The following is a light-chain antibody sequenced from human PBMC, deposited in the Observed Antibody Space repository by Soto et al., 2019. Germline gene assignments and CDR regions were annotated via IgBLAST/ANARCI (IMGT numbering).Light chain of an antibody. CDR3: QQYNDWPLT. CDR2: GAS. J-gene: IGKJ4*01. V-gene: IGKV3-15*01. Sequence: EIVMTQSPATLSVSPGERATLSCRASQSINNNLAWYQQKRGQGPRLLIYGASYRATGTPARFSGSGSGTGFTLTISSMQCEDFAIYYCQQYNDWPLTFGGGTKVEIK. CDR1: QSINNN.